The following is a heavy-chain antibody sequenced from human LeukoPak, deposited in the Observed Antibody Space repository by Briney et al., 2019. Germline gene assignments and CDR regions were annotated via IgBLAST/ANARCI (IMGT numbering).Heavy chain of an antibody. CDR2: IISDGSST. V-gene: IGHV3-74*01. CDR3: VRENYHAFDF. CDR1: GFTFSPYW. Sequence: GGSLRLSCAASGFTFSPYWMHWVRQAPGKGLVWVSCIISDGSSTTYADSVKGRFTISRDNAKGTLYLHMNSLTAEDTAVYYCVRENYHAFDFWGRGTMVTVSS. J-gene: IGHJ3*01. D-gene: IGHD5-24*01.